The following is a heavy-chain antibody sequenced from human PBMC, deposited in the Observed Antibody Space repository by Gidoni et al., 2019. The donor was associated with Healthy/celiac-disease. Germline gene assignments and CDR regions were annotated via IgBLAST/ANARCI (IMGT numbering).Heavy chain of an antibody. CDR2: ISSSGSTI. CDR3: ARLTMRGY. Sequence: EVQLVASGGGLVQPGGSLRLSCASSGFTFSSYEMNWVRQAPGKGLEWVSYISSSGSTIYYADYVKGRFTISRDNAKNSLYLQMNSLRDEDTAVYYCARLTMRGYWGQGTLVTVSS. D-gene: IGHD3-3*01. J-gene: IGHJ4*02. V-gene: IGHV3-48*03. CDR1: GFTFSSYE.